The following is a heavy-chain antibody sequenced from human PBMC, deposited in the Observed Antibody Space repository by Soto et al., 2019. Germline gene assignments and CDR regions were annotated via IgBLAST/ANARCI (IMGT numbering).Heavy chain of an antibody. Sequence: QVTLKESSPVLVKATETLTLTCSISGFSLTTGRSGVSWIRQPPGKALEWLAHIFSNNERSYSPSLQHRLSISADTSKRQVALTMTNVGPVDTGTYFCAHLAAESSAYHYAFDVWGQGASVTVS. CDR2: IFSNNER. J-gene: IGHJ6*02. V-gene: IGHV2-26*03. CDR3: AHLAAESSAYHYAFDV. D-gene: IGHD3-16*01. CDR1: GFSLTTGRSG.